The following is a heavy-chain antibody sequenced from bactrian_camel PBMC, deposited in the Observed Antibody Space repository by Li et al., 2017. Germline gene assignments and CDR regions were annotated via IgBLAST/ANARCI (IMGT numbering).Heavy chain of an antibody. D-gene: IGHD6*01. V-gene: IGHV3S53*01. Sequence: HVQLVESGGGSVQSGGSLRLSCVVSICNDGMCCMGWFRQAPGKEREGIADIDSDGRAKYAGSAKGRFTISQDNAKNTVYLQMNSLKPEDTAMYYCAADARAGCASDWYAGRFDYWGQGTQVTVS. CDR2: IDSDGRA. J-gene: IGHJ4*01. CDR1: ICNDGMCC. CDR3: AADARAGCASDWYAGRFDY.